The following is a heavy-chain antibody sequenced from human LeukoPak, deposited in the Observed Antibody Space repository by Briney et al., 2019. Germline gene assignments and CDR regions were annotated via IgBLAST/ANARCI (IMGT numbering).Heavy chain of an antibody. CDR1: GFTVSSNY. V-gene: IGHV3-53*01. CDR2: IYSGGST. Sequence: GGSLRLSCAASGFTVSSNYMSWVRQAPGKGLEWVSVIYSGGSTYYADSVKGRFTISRDNAKNTLYLQMNSLRAEDTAVYYCARDYVGYCSGGSCYSKYYYGMDVWGQGTTVTVSS. CDR3: ARDYVGYCSGGSCYSKYYYGMDV. J-gene: IGHJ6*02. D-gene: IGHD2-15*01.